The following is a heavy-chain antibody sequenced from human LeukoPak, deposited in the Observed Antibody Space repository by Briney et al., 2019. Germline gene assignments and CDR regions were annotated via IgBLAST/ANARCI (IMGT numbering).Heavy chain of an antibody. CDR1: GFTFSSYS. D-gene: IGHD5-24*01. CDR2: ISSSSSYI. Sequence: GGSLRLSCAASGFTFSSYSMNWVRQAPGKGLEWVSSISSSSSYIYYADSVKGRFTISRDNAKNSLYLQMNSLRAEDTAVYYCARGSEMATGNFDYWGQGTLVTVS. V-gene: IGHV3-21*01. J-gene: IGHJ4*02. CDR3: ARGSEMATGNFDY.